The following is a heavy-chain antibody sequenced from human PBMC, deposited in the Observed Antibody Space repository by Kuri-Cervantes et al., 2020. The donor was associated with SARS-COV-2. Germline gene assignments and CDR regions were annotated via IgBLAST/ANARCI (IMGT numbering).Heavy chain of an antibody. V-gene: IGHV3-66*01. CDR3: ARDLRDEQ. CDR2: IYSGGST. J-gene: IGHJ4*02. CDR1: GFTFSSYA. D-gene: IGHD3-10*01. Sequence: GGSLRLSCAASGFTFSSYAMSWVRQAPGKGLEWVSVIYSGGSTYYADSVKGRFTISRDNSKNTLYLQMNSLRAEDTAVYYCARDLRDEQWGQGTLVTVSS.